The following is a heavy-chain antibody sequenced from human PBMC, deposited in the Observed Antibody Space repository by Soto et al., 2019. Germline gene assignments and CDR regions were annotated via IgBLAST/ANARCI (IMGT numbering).Heavy chain of an antibody. CDR3: ATNESRITIFGVVIRKQTPYDY. J-gene: IGHJ4*02. Sequence: GASVKVSCKVSGYTLTELSMNWVRQAPGKGTERMGSFDPEDDETIYAQKFQGRVTMTEDTSTDTAYMELSSLRSEDTAVYYCATNESRITIFGVVIRKQTPYDYWGQGTLVTVSS. D-gene: IGHD3-3*01. V-gene: IGHV1-24*01. CDR1: GYTLTELS. CDR2: FDPEDDET.